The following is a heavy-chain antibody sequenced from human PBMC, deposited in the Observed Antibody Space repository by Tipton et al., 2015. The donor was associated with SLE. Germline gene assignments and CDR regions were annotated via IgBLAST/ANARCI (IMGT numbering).Heavy chain of an antibody. D-gene: IGHD3-16*01. CDR3: ATRLHLGELLFDY. J-gene: IGHJ4*02. V-gene: IGHV3-74*01. CDR2: INIDGSGI. CDR1: GFDFSTYW. Sequence: SLRLSCTASGFDFSTYWMHWVRQVPGKGLVWVSRINIDGSGISYADSVKGRFTVSRDNAKNSMYLQMNSLRAEDTAVYYCATRLHLGELLFDYWGQGTLVTVSS.